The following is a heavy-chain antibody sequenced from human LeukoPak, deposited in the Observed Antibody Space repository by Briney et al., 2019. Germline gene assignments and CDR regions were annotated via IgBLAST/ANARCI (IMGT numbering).Heavy chain of an antibody. CDR2: ISGSGGST. V-gene: IGHV3-23*01. Sequence: GGSLRLSCAASGFTFSSYAMSWVRQAPGKGLEWVSAISGSGGSTYYADSVKGRFTISRDNSKNTLYLQMNSLRAEDTAVYYCATKPTYCSSTSCYYYYGMDVWGQGTRSPSP. J-gene: IGHJ6*02. CDR3: ATKPTYCSSTSCYYYYGMDV. D-gene: IGHD2-2*01. CDR1: GFTFSSYA.